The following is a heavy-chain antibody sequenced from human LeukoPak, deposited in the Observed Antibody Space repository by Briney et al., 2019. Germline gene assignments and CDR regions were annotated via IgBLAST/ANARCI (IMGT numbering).Heavy chain of an antibody. J-gene: IGHJ4*02. V-gene: IGHV3-23*01. CDR1: GFTFNTYA. CDR2: ISENGEST. Sequence: GGSLRLSCAASGFTFNTYAMSWVRLAPGKGLEWVSSISENGESTYYADSVKGRFTISRDNSRNTLYLQMNSLRAEDTAVYYCASYFHYGDYASLWYWGQGTLVTVSS. D-gene: IGHD4-17*01. CDR3: ASYFHYGDYASLWY.